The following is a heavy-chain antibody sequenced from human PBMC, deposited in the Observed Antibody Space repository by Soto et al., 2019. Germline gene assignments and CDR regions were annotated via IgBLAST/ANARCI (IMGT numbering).Heavy chain of an antibody. D-gene: IGHD5-12*01. CDR1: GFTFSSYG. V-gene: IGHV3-33*01. Sequence: QVQLVESGGGVVQPGRSLRLSCAASGFTFSSYGMHWVRQAPGKGLEWVAVIWYDGSNKYYADSVKGRFTISRENSNNTLYLKMNSVIAEDTPVYYWAREAKDLVATIRPYYFDYWGQGTLVTVSS. J-gene: IGHJ4*02. CDR3: AREAKDLVATIRPYYFDY. CDR2: IWYDGSNK.